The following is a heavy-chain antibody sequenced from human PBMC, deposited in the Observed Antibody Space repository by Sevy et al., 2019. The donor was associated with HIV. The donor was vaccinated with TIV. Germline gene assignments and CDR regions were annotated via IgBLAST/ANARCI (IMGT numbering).Heavy chain of an antibody. J-gene: IGHJ4*02. CDR3: ARRYFDL. V-gene: IGHV3-7*01. D-gene: IGHD3-16*02. CDR2: IRPDGNEI. CDR1: VFTFDAFW. Sequence: GGSLRLSCAASVFTFDAFWMQWVRQAPGKGLEWVANIRPDGNEIYYAESVRGRFTISRDNSKESLYLQMSNLRVEDTATYFCARRYFDLWGQGALVTVSS.